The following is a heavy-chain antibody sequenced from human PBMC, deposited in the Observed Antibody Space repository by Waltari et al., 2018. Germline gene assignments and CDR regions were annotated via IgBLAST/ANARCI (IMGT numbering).Heavy chain of an antibody. D-gene: IGHD6-6*01. J-gene: IGHJ2*01. CDR3: ARVRDRAARPKYWYFDL. Sequence: EVQLVESGGGLVQPGGSLRLSCAASGFTFRSYWMSWVRQAPGKGLEWVVNIKQDGSEKYYVDSVKGRFTISRDNAKNSLYLQMNSLRAEDTAVYYCARVRDRAARPKYWYFDLWGRGTLVTVSS. V-gene: IGHV3-7*01. CDR2: IKQDGSEK. CDR1: GFTFRSYW.